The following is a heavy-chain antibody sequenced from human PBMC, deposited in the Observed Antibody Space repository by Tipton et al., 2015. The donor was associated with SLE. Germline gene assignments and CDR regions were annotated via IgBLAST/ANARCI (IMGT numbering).Heavy chain of an antibody. D-gene: IGHD7-27*01. CDR3: ARDPNGGYGSFDY. CDR2: IYYSGSS. J-gene: IGHJ4*02. CDR1: GGSITGGNYY. V-gene: IGHV4-39*07. Sequence: TLSLTCTVSGGSITGGNYYWGWIRQPPGKGLEWIGIIYYSGSSYYNPSLKSRVTISVDTSKNQFSLKLSSVTAADTAVYYCARDPNGGYGSFDYWGLGTLVTVSS.